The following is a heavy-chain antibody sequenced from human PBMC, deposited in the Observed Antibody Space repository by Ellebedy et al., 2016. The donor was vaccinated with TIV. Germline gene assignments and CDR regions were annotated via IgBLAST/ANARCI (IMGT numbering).Heavy chain of an antibody. V-gene: IGHV3-30*03. J-gene: IGHJ4*02. CDR2: ISYDGSNK. Sequence: GESLKISCAASGFTFSNYGMHWVRQAPGKGLEWVAVISYDGSNKHHADSVKGRFTISRDNYKNTLYLQMKSLRVEDTAVYFCARPGGFGELFLTPPFDNWGQGTLVTVSS. CDR1: GFTFSNYG. CDR3: ARPGGFGELFLTPPFDN. D-gene: IGHD3-10*01.